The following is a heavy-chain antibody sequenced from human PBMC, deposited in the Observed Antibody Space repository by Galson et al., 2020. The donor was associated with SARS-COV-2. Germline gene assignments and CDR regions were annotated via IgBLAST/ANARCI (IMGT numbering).Heavy chain of an antibody. D-gene: IGHD7-27*01. V-gene: IGHV4-39*07. Sequence: SETLSLTCSVSGDSIRKSTTYYWGWIRQPPGKGLEWIGNIYYSGITYFNASLNSRVTMAVDTSKNQFSLRLSSVTAADTAVYYCARALTGNWMVPNAFDMWGQGTMVTVSS. J-gene: IGHJ3*02. CDR3: ARALTGNWMVPNAFDM. CDR1: GDSIRKSTTYY. CDR2: IYYSGIT.